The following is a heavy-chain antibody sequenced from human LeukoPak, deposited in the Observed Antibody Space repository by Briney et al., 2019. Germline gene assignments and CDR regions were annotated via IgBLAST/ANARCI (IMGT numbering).Heavy chain of an antibody. CDR3: ASPTVVTLGVDY. CDR2: VQKDGSYA. J-gene: IGHJ4*02. V-gene: IGHV3-30*02. D-gene: IGHD4-23*01. Sequence: GGSLRLSCAASGFSLSNFGLHWVRQAPGKGLEWVAFVQKDGSYAKYGDSVKGRFTISRDNSKNTLYLQMNSLRAEDTAVYYCASPTVVTLGVDYWGQGTLVTVSS. CDR1: GFSLSNFG.